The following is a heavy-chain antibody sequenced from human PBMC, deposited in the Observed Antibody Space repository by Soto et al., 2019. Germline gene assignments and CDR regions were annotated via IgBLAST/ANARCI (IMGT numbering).Heavy chain of an antibody. CDR1: GGTFSSYA. J-gene: IGHJ6*02. CDR3: ASSDYDILTGYGNYYYGMDV. D-gene: IGHD3-9*01. V-gene: IGHV1-69*13. CDR2: IIPIFDTA. Sequence: SVRVSCKASGGTFSSYAISWVRQAPGQGLEWMGGIIPIFDTANYAQKFQGRVTITADESTSTAYMELSSLRSEDTAVYYCASSDYDILTGYGNYYYGMDVWGQGTTVTVSS.